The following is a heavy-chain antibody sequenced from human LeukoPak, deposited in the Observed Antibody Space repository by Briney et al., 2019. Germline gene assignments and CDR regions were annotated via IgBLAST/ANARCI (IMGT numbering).Heavy chain of an antibody. CDR1: GFTFTSYS. J-gene: IGHJ4*02. CDR3: ARGSHISLAVAGNPRLDYFNY. D-gene: IGHD6-19*01. Sequence: ASVKVSCKASGFTFTSYSISWVRQAPGQGLEWMGWISAYNGNTNYVQKLQGRVTMTTDTSTSTAYMELRSLRSDDTAVYYCARGSHISLAVAGNPRLDYFNYWGQGTLVTVSS. CDR2: ISAYNGNT. V-gene: IGHV1-18*01.